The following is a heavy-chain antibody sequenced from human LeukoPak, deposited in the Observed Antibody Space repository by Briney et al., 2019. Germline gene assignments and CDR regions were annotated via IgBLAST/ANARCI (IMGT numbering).Heavy chain of an antibody. V-gene: IGHV3-23*01. CDR2: MIGSDGTT. J-gene: IGHJ4*02. D-gene: IGHD4-23*01. CDR3: SKPSGNYGLPQ. Sequence: PGGSPRLSCAASGFTFSSYAMSWVRQAPGEGLAWVSMIGSDGTTYYVDSVKGRFTISSDKASNMLYLQMDSLRAEDTALYPRSKPSGNYGLPQWGPGTLVTVSS. CDR1: GFTFSSYA.